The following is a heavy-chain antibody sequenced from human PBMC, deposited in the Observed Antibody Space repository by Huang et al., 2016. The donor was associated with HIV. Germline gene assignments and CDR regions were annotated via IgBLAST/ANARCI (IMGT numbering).Heavy chain of an antibody. D-gene: IGHD3-16*01. CDR1: GGSVNSGYYY. V-gene: IGHV4-39*01. J-gene: IGHJ3*01. Sequence: QLQLQESGPGLVRPSETLSITCSVSGGSVNSGYYYWGWIRQPPGKGLEWIASIFYGWNTLYNPALKSRVSMSVDTSKKRFSLNLSSVTAADTAVYFCARLPFDYVWGTQRQTALDELDVWGQGTMVTVSS. CDR3: ARLPFDYVWGTQRQTALDELDV. CDR2: IFYGWNT.